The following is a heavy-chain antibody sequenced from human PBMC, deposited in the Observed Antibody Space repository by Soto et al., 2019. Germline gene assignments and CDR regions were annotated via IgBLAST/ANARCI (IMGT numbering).Heavy chain of an antibody. CDR3: ARDTNSLDP. D-gene: IGHD3-16*01. CDR2: IFHTGDT. Sequence: SETLSLTCSVSTYSISSGFFWGWIRHPPGKGLEWIGSIFHTGDTYYNPSLKSRITMSVDTSRNQFSLKLTSLTAADTAVYYCARDTNSLDPWGQGTLVTVSS. J-gene: IGHJ5*02. V-gene: IGHV4-38-2*02. CDR1: TYSISSGFF.